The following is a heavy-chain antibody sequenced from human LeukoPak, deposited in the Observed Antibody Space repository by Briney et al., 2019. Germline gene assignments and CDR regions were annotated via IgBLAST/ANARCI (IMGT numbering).Heavy chain of an antibody. J-gene: IGHJ6*02. CDR2: ISSSANTI. Sequence: PGGSLRLSCAASGFTFSSFEMNWVRQAPRKGLEWLSYISSSANTIHYADSVKGRFTISRDNAKNSLYLQMNSLRAEHTAVYYCARIHYYYGMDVWGQGTTVTVSS. CDR1: GFTFSSFE. V-gene: IGHV3-48*03. CDR3: ARIHYYYGMDV.